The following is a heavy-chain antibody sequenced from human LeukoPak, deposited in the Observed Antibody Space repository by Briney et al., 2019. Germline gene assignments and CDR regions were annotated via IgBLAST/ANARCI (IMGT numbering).Heavy chain of an antibody. D-gene: IGHD6-19*01. CDR3: ARAVSGYYFDY. J-gene: IGHJ4*02. CDR2: IYYTGST. Sequence: SSETLSLTCTVSGGSISSYYWSWIRQPPGKGLEWIGYIYYTGSTSYNPPLESRVTISIDTSKNHFSLNLSSVTAADTAVYYCARAVSGYYFDYWGQGTLVAVSS. V-gene: IGHV4-59*01. CDR1: GGSISSYY.